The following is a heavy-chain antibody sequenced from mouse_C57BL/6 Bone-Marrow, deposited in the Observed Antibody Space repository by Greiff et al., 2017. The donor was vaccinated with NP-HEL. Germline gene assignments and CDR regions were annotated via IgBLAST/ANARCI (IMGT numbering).Heavy chain of an antibody. CDR3: ARWGLRGYFDY. V-gene: IGHV1-81*01. D-gene: IGHD3-1*01. CDR2: IYPRSGNT. Sequence: LQESGAELARPGASVKLSCKASGYTFTSYGISWVKQRTGQGLEWIGEIYPRSGNTYYNEKFKGKATLTADKSSSTAYMELRSLTSEDSAVYFCARWGLRGYFDYWGQGTTLTVSS. J-gene: IGHJ2*01. CDR1: GYTFTSYG.